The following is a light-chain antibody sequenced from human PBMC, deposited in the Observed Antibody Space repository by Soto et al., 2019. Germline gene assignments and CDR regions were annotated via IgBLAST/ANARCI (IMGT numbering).Light chain of an antibody. CDR2: EDS. Sequence: QSALTQPASVSGSPGQSITISCTGTISDVATYNLVSWYQHHPGKAPKLMIYEDSKRPSGVSNRFSGSKSGNTASLTISGLQAEDEANYYCCSYAGGTLHVIFGGGTKLTVL. CDR1: ISDVATYNL. CDR3: CSYAGGTLHVI. V-gene: IGLV2-23*01. J-gene: IGLJ2*01.